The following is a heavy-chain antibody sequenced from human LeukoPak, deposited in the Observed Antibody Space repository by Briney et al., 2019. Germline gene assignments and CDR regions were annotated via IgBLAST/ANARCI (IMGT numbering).Heavy chain of an antibody. J-gene: IGHJ4*02. Sequence: PGGSLRLSCGAPGIRFSDYYMSWIRQAPGKGPEWLSYISNSGSSIYYADSVKGRFTISRDNSKNTLYLQMHSLRVEDTALYYCARWYCTSYNCYYDYWGQGTLVTVSS. CDR1: GIRFSDYY. CDR2: ISNSGSSI. V-gene: IGHV3-11*01. CDR3: ARWYCTSYNCYYDY. D-gene: IGHD2-8*01.